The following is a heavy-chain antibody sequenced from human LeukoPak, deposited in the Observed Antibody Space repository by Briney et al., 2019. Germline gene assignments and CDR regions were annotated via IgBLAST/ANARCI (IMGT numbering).Heavy chain of an antibody. Sequence: GGSLRLSCAASGFTLSSYEMNWVRQAPGKGLEWVSYISSSGSTIYYADSVKGRFTISRDNAKNSLYLQMNSLRAEDTAVYYCARDLGVAVAEAYWGQGTLVTVSS. D-gene: IGHD6-19*01. V-gene: IGHV3-48*03. J-gene: IGHJ4*02. CDR2: ISSSGSTI. CDR3: ARDLGVAVAEAY. CDR1: GFTLSSYE.